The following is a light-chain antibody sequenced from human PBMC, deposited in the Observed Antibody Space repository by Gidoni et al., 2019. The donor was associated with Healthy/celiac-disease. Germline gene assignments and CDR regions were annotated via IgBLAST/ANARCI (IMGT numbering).Light chain of an antibody. J-gene: IGKJ1*01. CDR2: GAS. CDR1: HSVSSSY. CDR3: QQYGSSPWT. Sequence: EMELTQSQGTLSLSPGARATLSCRASHSVSSSYLAWYQQKPGQAPRLLIYGASSRATGIPDRFSGSGSGTDFTLTIRRLEPEDFAVYYCQQYGSSPWTFGQGTKVEIK. V-gene: IGKV3-20*01.